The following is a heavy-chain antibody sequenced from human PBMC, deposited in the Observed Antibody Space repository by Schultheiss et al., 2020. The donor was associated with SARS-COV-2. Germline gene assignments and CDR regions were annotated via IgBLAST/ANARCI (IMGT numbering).Heavy chain of an antibody. CDR2: IYHSGST. CDR3: ARSLRYFDWLATNWFDP. J-gene: IGHJ5*02. CDR1: GGSFSGYY. Sequence: SETLSLDCAVYGGSFSGYYWGWIRQPPGKGLEWIGSIYHSGSTYYNPSLKSRVTISVDTSKNQFSLKLSSVTAADTAVYYCARSLRYFDWLATNWFDPWGQGTLVTVSS. D-gene: IGHD3-9*01. V-gene: IGHV4-38-2*01.